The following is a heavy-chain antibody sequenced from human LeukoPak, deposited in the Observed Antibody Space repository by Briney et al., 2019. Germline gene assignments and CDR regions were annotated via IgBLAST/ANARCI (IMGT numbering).Heavy chain of an antibody. CDR3: ARGGGYFNY. Sequence: SETLSLTCTVSGGSISSDYWSWIRQPPGKGLEWIGYIYFSGSTNYNPSLKSRVTISVDTSKTQLPLKLSSVTAADTAVYYCARGGGYFNYWGQGTLVTVSS. CDR1: GGSISSDY. CDR2: IYFSGST. D-gene: IGHD3-16*01. V-gene: IGHV4-59*01. J-gene: IGHJ4*02.